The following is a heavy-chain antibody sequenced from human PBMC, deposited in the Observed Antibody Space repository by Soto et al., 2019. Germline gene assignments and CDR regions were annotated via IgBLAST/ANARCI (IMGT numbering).Heavy chain of an antibody. D-gene: IGHD6-6*01. CDR1: GLAFINYA. CDR3: AKHLSIAARSFEY. J-gene: IGHJ4*02. Sequence: GSLTISCSAPGLAFINYAMNWVRQAPGKGLEWVSTISGSDGSTFYADSVQGRFTISRDSSKSTLSLQMNSLRAEDTALYYWAKHLSIAARSFEYWGRGAQVTVSS. CDR2: ISGSDGST. V-gene: IGHV3-23*01.